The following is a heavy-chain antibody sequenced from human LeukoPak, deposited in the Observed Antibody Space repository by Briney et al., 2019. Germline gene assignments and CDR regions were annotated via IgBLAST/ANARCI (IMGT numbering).Heavy chain of an antibody. CDR2: IKEDGSEK. D-gene: IGHD6-13*01. Sequence: PGGSLRLSCAASGFTFSRDWMNWVRQAPGKGLEWVANIKEDGSEKYYMDSVKGRFTISRDNAKNSLCLQMNSLRAEDTALYYCSRDTSPSIAAVGYDAFDIWGQGTMVTVSS. CDR1: GFTFSRDW. CDR3: SRDTSPSIAAVGYDAFDI. V-gene: IGHV3-7*01. J-gene: IGHJ3*02.